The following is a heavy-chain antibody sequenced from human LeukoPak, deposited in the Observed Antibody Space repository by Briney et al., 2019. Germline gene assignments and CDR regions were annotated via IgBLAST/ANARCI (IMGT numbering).Heavy chain of an antibody. CDR3: ARSSGWHLLLLDY. J-gene: IGHJ4*02. CDR1: GGSISSSSYY. CDR2: IYYSGST. D-gene: IGHD6-25*01. V-gene: IGHV4-39*01. Sequence: PSETLSLTCTVSGGSISSSSYYWGWLRQPPGTGLEWIGTIYYSGSTYYNPSLKSRVTMSVDTSKNQFSLKLNSVTAADTAVYYCARSSGWHLLLLDYWGQGTLVTVSS.